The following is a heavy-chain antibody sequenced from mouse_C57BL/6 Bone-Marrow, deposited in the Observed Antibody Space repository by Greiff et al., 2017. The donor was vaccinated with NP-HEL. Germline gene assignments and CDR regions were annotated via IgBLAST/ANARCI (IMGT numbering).Heavy chain of an antibody. Sequence: QVQLQQPGAELVRPGSSVKLSCKASGYTFTSYWMDWVKQRPGQGLEWIGNIYPSDSETHYNQKFKDKATLTVDKSSSTAYMQLSSLTSEDSAVYYCARGTYGSSYWYSDVWGTGTTVTVSS. V-gene: IGHV1-61*01. CDR2: IYPSDSET. CDR3: ARGTYGSSYWYSDV. J-gene: IGHJ1*03. D-gene: IGHD1-1*01. CDR1: GYTFTSYW.